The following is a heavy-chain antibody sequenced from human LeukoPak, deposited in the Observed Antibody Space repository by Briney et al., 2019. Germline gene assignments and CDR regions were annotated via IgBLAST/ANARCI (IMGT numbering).Heavy chain of an antibody. CDR2: ISYDGSNK. D-gene: IGHD3-16*02. J-gene: IGHJ4*02. V-gene: IGHV3-30-3*01. CDR1: GFTFSSYS. Sequence: PGGSLRLSCAASGFTFSSYSMHWVRQAPGKGLGWVAVISYDGSNKYYADSVKGRFTISRDNSKNTLYLQMNSLRAEDTAVYYCARDYDMITFGGVIVVSGIDYWGQGTLVTVSS. CDR3: ARDYDMITFGGVIVVSGIDY.